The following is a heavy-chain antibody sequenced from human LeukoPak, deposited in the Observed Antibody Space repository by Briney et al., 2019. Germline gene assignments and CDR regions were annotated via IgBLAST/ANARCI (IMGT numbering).Heavy chain of an antibody. Sequence: ASVKVSCKASGYTFTSYDINWVRQATGQGLEWMGWMNPDSGDTGYAQKFQGRVTVTRDTSISTAYMGLSSLRSDDTAVYYCARGRYDSSGYYSYWGQGTLVTVSS. D-gene: IGHD3-22*01. J-gene: IGHJ4*02. V-gene: IGHV1-8*03. CDR1: GYTFTSYD. CDR3: ARGRYDSSGYYSY. CDR2: MNPDSGDT.